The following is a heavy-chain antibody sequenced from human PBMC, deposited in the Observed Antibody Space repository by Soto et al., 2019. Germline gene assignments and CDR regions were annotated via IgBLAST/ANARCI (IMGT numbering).Heavy chain of an antibody. D-gene: IGHD1-26*01. J-gene: IGHJ4*02. CDR3: AKEGGLSGSYYISSSYYFDY. V-gene: IGHV3-30*18. Sequence: GGSLRLSCAASGFSFSTYGMHWVRQAPGKGLEWVAIISYDGSNTYYADSVKGRFTISRDNSKNTLYLQMNSLRAEDTSVYYCAKEGGLSGSYYISSSYYFDYWGQGTLVTVSS. CDR2: ISYDGSNT. CDR1: GFSFSTYG.